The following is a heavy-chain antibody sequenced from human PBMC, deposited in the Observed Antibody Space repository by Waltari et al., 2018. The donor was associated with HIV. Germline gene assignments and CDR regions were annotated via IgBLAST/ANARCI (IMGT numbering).Heavy chain of an antibody. V-gene: IGHV4-34*01. CDR1: GGSFSGYY. D-gene: IGHD6-6*01. J-gene: IGHJ4*02. CDR2: INQDGST. CDR3: ASSLPLGAARRRGLDY. Sequence: QVQLQQWGAGLLKPSETLSLTCAVYGGSFSGYYWSGIRQPPGKGLEWIREINQDGSTNYNPSLKSRVTRSVDTSKNQFSLKLSSVTAADTAVYYCASSLPLGAARRRGLDYWGQGTQVTVSS.